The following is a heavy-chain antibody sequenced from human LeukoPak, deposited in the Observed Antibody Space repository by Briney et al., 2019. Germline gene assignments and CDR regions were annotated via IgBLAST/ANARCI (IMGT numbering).Heavy chain of an antibody. Sequence: PGRSLRLSCTASGFTFGDYVMSCVRQAPGKGLEWVANIKQDGSEKYYVDSVKGRFTISRDNAKSSLYLQMNSLRAEDTAVYYCARLYCSGGSCYSCFDYWGQGTLVTVSS. CDR3: ARLYCSGGSCYSCFDY. CDR2: IKQDGSEK. D-gene: IGHD2-15*01. CDR1: GFTFGDYV. V-gene: IGHV3-7*05. J-gene: IGHJ4*02.